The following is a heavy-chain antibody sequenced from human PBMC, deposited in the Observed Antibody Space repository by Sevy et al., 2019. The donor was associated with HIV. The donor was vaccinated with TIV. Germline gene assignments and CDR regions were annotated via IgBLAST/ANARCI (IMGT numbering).Heavy chain of an antibody. J-gene: IGHJ5*02. CDR2: IWHDGSNK. V-gene: IGHV3-30*02. Sequence: GGSLRLSCAASGFTFNFHGMHWVRQAPGTGLEWVAFIWHDGSNKYMADSVKGRFTISRDNSKNTLFLQMNSLTVEDTAVYYCARETDNSARWLDLWGQRTLVTVSS. D-gene: IGHD4-4*01. CDR1: GFTFNFHG. CDR3: ARETDNSARWLDL.